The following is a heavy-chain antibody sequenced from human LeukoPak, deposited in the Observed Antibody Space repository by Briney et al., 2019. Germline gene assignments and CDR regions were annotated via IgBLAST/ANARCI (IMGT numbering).Heavy chain of an antibody. D-gene: IGHD1-26*01. V-gene: IGHV3-23*01. CDR3: AKDRDRFLSWELLGRYFDY. Sequence: QSGGSLRLSCAASGFTFSSYAMSWVRQAPGKGLEWVSAISGSGGSTYYADSVKGRFTISRDNSKNTLYLQMNSLRAEDTAVYYCAKDRDRFLSWELLGRYFDYWGQGTLVTVSS. J-gene: IGHJ4*02. CDR1: GFTFSSYA. CDR2: ISGSGGST.